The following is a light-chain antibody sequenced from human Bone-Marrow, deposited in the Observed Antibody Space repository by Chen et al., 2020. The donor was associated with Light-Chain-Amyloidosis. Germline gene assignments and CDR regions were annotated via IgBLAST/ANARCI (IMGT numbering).Light chain of an antibody. CDR2: KVT. V-gene: IGKV2-30*02. CDR1: QSLVHSDGNTY. Sequence: DVAMTQSPLSLPVTLGQPASISCKSSQSLVHSDGNTYLSWFQQRPGQSPRRLIYKVTNRDSGVPDRDSGSGSGSDFTLNISRVEAEDVGIYYCMQGTSWPFTFGPGTKVDI. CDR3: MQGTSWPFT. J-gene: IGKJ3*01.